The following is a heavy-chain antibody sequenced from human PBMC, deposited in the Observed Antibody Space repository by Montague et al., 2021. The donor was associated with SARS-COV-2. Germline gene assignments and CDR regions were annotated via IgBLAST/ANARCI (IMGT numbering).Heavy chain of an antibody. CDR1: GGSFSSYY. J-gene: IGHJ4*02. CDR2: INHSGSS. CDR3: ARLAYCGGDCFSGWETFFDS. Sequence: SETLPLTCAVSGGSFSSYYWSWIRQPPGKGLEWIAEINHSGSSNYNPSLKSRVTMSGDTSKNQFSLKLNSVSAADTAVYYCARLAYCGGDCFSGWETFFDSWGQGTLVTVSS. V-gene: IGHV4-34*01. D-gene: IGHD2-21*02.